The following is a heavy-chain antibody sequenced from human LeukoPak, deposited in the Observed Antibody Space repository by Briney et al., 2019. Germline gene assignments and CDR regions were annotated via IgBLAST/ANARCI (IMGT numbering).Heavy chain of an antibody. D-gene: IGHD3-22*01. V-gene: IGHV3-23*01. CDR2: ISDSGGST. Sequence: GGSLRLSCAASGFTFSSYAMSWVRQAPGKGLEWVSAISDSGGSTYYADSVKGRFTISRDNSKNTLYLQMNSLRAEDTAVYYCARDLDYYDSSGSMYWGQGTLVTVSS. CDR3: ARDLDYYDSSGSMY. J-gene: IGHJ4*02. CDR1: GFTFSSYA.